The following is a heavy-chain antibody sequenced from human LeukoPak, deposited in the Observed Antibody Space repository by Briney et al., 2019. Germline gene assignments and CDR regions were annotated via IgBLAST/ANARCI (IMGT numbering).Heavy chain of an antibody. CDR1: GYTFTSYG. D-gene: IGHD3-9*01. V-gene: IGHV1-18*01. J-gene: IGHJ6*02. CDR3: ARDRYFDSSILYYYHGMDV. Sequence: ASVKVSCKASGYTFTSYGISWVRQAPGQGLEWMGWISAYNGNTNYAQKLQGRVTMTTDTSTSTAYMELRSLRSDDTAVYYCARDRYFDSSILYYYHGMDVWGQGTTVTVSS. CDR2: ISAYNGNT.